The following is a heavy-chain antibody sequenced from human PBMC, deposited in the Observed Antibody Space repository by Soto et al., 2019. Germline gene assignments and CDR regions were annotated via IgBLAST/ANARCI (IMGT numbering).Heavy chain of an antibody. CDR1: GFTFSSYA. CDR3: AKEMVAAAYVETSPFDL. Sequence: GGSLRLSCAASGFTFSSYAMAWVRQAPGTGLDLVSFIDGSGGDTSFADSVKGRFSISRDNSKIMLYLHMNSLRAEDTATYYCAKEMVAAAYVETSPFDLWGQGTLVTSPQ. D-gene: IGHD2-15*01. V-gene: IGHV3-23*01. J-gene: IGHJ4*02. CDR2: IDGSGGDT.